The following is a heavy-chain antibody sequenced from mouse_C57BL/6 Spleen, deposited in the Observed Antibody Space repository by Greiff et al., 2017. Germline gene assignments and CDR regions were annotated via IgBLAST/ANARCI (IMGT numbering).Heavy chain of an antibody. V-gene: IGHV1-26*01. Sequence: EVQLQQSGPELVKPGASVKISCKASGYTFTDYYMNWVKQSHGKSLEWIGDINPNNGGTSYNQKFKGKATLTVDKSSSTAYMELRSLTSEDSAVYYCARNYSSSYGYFDVWGTGTTVTVSS. CDR3: ARNYSSSYGYFDV. D-gene: IGHD1-1*01. CDR2: INPNNGGT. J-gene: IGHJ1*03. CDR1: GYTFTDYY.